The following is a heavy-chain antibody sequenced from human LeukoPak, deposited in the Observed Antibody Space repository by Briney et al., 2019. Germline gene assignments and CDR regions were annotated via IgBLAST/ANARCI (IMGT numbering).Heavy chain of an antibody. CDR3: ARLIGELGDYYYGMDV. J-gene: IGHJ6*02. CDR1: GGTFSSYA. D-gene: IGHD3-10*01. CDR2: IIPILGIA. Sequence: ASVKVSCKASGGTFSSYAISWVRQAPGQGLEWMGRIIPILGIANYAQKFQGRVTITADKSTSTAYMELSSLRSEDTAVYYCARLIGELGDYYYGMDVWVQGTTVTVSS. V-gene: IGHV1-69*04.